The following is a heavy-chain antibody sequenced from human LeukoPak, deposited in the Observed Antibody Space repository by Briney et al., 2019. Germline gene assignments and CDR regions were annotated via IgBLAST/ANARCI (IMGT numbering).Heavy chain of an antibody. J-gene: IGHJ6*03. V-gene: IGHV4-34*01. Sequence: SETLSLTCAVYGGSFSGYYWSWIRQPPGKGLEWIGEINHSGSTNYNPSLKSRVTISVDTSKNQFSLKLSSVTAADTAVYYCARATVDWNRRFYYYYYYMDVWGKGTTVTVSS. CDR1: GGSFSGYY. CDR2: INHSGST. CDR3: ARATVDWNRRFYYYYYYMDV. D-gene: IGHD1-1*01.